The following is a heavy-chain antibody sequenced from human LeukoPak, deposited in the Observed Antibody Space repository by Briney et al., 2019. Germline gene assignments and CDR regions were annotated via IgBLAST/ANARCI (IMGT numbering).Heavy chain of an antibody. CDR2: VYHSGST. CDR3: ARVSRDGYNRYLDY. J-gene: IGHJ4*02. CDR1: GYSVSSGYF. V-gene: IGHV4-38-2*02. D-gene: IGHD5-24*01. Sequence: SETLSLTCTVSGYSVSSGYFWGWIRQPPGKGLEWIGSVYHSGSTYYNPSLKSRVTISVDTSKNQFSLKLSSVTAADTAVYYCARVSRDGYNRYLDYWGQGTLVTVSS.